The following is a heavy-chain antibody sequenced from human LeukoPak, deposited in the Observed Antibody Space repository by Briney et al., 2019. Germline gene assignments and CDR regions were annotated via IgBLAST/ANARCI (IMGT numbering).Heavy chain of an antibody. CDR1: GGTFISYA. CDR3: ARDGYSSSSFTPFDY. V-gene: IGHV1-69*13. J-gene: IGHJ4*02. D-gene: IGHD6-6*01. Sequence: GASVKVSCKASGGTFISYATSWVRQAPGQGLEWMGGIIPIFGTANYAQKFQGRVTITADESTSTAYMELSSLRSEDTAVYYCARDGYSSSSFTPFDYWGQGTLVTVSP. CDR2: IIPIFGTA.